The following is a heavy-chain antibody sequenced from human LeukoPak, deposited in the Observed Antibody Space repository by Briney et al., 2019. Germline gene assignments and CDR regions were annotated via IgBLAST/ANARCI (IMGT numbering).Heavy chain of an antibody. Sequence: GGSLRLSCAASGFTFSSYWMHWVRQAPGKGPVWVSHINSDGSSTTYADSVKGRFTISRDNARNTLYLQMNSLRAEDTAVYYCARDDVVSGTGLGDYWGQGTLVTVSS. J-gene: IGHJ4*02. D-gene: IGHD5/OR15-5a*01. CDR3: ARDDVVSGTGLGDY. CDR2: INSDGSST. V-gene: IGHV3-74*03. CDR1: GFTFSSYW.